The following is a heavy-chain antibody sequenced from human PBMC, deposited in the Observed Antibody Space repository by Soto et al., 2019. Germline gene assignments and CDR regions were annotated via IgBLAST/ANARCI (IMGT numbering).Heavy chain of an antibody. Sequence: GGSLRLSCEASGFTFSSYGMHWVRQAPGKGLEWVAVIWYDGSNKYYADSVKGRFTISRDNSKNTLYLQMNSLRAEDTAVYYCARDLVVWSSSWTDFDYWGQGTLVTVSS. CDR2: IWYDGSNK. CDR1: GFTFSSYG. V-gene: IGHV3-33*01. CDR3: ARDLVVWSSSWTDFDY. D-gene: IGHD6-13*01. J-gene: IGHJ4*02.